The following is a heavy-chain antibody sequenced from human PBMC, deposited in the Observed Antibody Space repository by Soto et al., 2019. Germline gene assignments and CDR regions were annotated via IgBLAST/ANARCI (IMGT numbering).Heavy chain of an antibody. CDR1: GFTFDDYA. V-gene: IGHV3-9*01. J-gene: IGHJ6*02. Sequence: SLKISCAASGFTFDDYAMHWVRQAPGKGLEWVSGISWNSGSIGYADSVKGRFTISRDNAKNSLYLQMNSLRAEDTALYYCAKDTDPGDSYYGMDVGGQGTTVTVSS. CDR3: AKDTDPGDSYYGMDV. CDR2: ISWNSGSI.